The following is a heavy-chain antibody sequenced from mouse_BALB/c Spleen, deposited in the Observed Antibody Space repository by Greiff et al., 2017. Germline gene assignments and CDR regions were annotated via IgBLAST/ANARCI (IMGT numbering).Heavy chain of an antibody. CDR3: ARDYDGYCDY. J-gene: IGHJ2*01. CDR2: INSNGGST. D-gene: IGHD2-3*01. V-gene: IGHV5-6-3*01. Sequence: EVQLVESGGGLVQPGGSLKLSCAASRFTFSSYGMSWVRQTPDKRLELVATINSNGGSTYYPDSVKGRFTISRDNAKNTLYLQMSSLKSEDTAMYYCARDYDGYCDYWGQGTTLTVSS. CDR1: RFTFSSYG.